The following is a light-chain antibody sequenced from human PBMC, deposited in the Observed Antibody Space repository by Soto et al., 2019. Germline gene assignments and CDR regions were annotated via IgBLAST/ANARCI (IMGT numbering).Light chain of an antibody. CDR3: QQRSSWPLP. V-gene: IGKV3-11*01. Sequence: EIGLTPAPATRSLSRVERATLSCIASQSVSSYLAWYQQKPGQAPRLLIYDASNRATGIPARFSGSGSGTDSTLIISRLQSEDFAVYSCQQRSSWPLPFRGGTKVDI. J-gene: IGKJ4*01. CDR2: DAS. CDR1: QSVSSY.